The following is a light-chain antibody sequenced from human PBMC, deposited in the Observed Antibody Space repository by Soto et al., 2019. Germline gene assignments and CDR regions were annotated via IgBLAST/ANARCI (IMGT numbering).Light chain of an antibody. Sequence: QSVLTQPRSVSGSPGQSVTISCTGTSSDVGGYTYVSWYQQHPGKAPKLMIYVVDQRPSGVPDRFSASKSGNTASLTISGLQAEDEADYYCCSYAGSSTYVFGPGTKLTVL. J-gene: IGLJ1*01. V-gene: IGLV2-11*01. CDR1: SSDVGGYTY. CDR2: VVD. CDR3: CSYAGSSTYV.